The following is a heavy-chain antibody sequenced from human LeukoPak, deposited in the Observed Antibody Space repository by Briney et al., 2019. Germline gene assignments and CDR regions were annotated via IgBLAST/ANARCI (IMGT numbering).Heavy chain of an antibody. J-gene: IGHJ4*02. CDR1: GFTFSSYS. Sequence: GGSLRLSCAASGFTFSSYSMNWVRQAPGKGLEWVSYISSSSSTIYYADSVKGRFTISRDNAKNSLYLQMNSLRAEDTAVYYCASAYLGYCSGGSCRDYWGQGTLVTVPS. V-gene: IGHV3-48*04. CDR2: ISSSSSTI. D-gene: IGHD2-15*01. CDR3: ASAYLGYCSGGSCRDY.